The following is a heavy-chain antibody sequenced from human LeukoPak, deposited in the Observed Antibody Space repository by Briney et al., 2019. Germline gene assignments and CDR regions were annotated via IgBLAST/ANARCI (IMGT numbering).Heavy chain of an antibody. CDR2: INQGGST. V-gene: IGHV4-34*01. Sequence: NSSETLSLTCVVSGGSFSGYYWVWIRQPPGKGLEWIGEINQGGSTNYTPSLKSRIIISLDMSKSQFSLKLNSVTAADTAVYYCARHKAYGSGSYSPYYFDYWGQGTQVTVSS. CDR1: GGSFSGYY. CDR3: ARHKAYGSGSYSPYYFDY. J-gene: IGHJ4*02. D-gene: IGHD3-10*01.